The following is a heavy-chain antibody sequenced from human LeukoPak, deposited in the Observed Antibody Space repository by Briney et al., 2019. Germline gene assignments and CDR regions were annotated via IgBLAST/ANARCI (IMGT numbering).Heavy chain of an antibody. J-gene: IGHJ3*02. D-gene: IGHD3-10*01. CDR1: GYTFNNYG. Sequence: SVKVSCKASGYTFNNYGISWVRQAPGQGLEWMGWISAYDGNTNYAQKFQGRVTMITDTSTSTAYMELRSLRSDDTAVYYCARDGFFGSGIVGAFDIWGQGTLVTVSS. CDR2: ISAYDGNT. V-gene: IGHV1-18*01. CDR3: ARDGFFGSGIVGAFDI.